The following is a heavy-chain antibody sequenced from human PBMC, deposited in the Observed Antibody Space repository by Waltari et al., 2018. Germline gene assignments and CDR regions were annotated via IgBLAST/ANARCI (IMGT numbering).Heavy chain of an antibody. V-gene: IGHV4-39*01. CDR3: ARTSRSSWNGIHY. CDR1: GGSISTSSYY. J-gene: IGHJ4*02. D-gene: IGHD6-13*01. CDR2: IYYSGNN. Sequence: QLQLQESGPGLVKPSETLSLPRTVSGGSISTSSYYWVWIRQPPGKGLGWIGSIYYSGNNYYNPYLKGRVTISVDTSKNQFSLKLSSVTAADTAVYYCARTSRSSWNGIHYWGQGTLVTVSS.